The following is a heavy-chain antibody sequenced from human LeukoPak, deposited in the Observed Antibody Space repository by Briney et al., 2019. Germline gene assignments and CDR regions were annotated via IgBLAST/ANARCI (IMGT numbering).Heavy chain of an antibody. CDR1: GLTVRSNY. D-gene: IGHD6-13*01. Sequence: GGSLRLSCAASGLTVRSNYMNWVRHAPGKGLEWVSVIYSDGSTHYANSVKGRFTISRDNSKNTLYLQMNSLRAEDTAVYYCARVKTPGIASAPFDPWGQGTLVTVSS. V-gene: IGHV3-53*01. CDR3: ARVKTPGIASAPFDP. CDR2: IYSDGST. J-gene: IGHJ5*02.